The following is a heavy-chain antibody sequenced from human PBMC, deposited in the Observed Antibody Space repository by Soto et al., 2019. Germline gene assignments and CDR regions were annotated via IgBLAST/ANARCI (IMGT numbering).Heavy chain of an antibody. Sequence: QLQLQESGPGLVKPSETLSLTCTVSGGSISSSSYYWGWIRQPPGKGLEWIGIIYYSGSTYYNPSLKSRVTLYVDTSKNQYSLKLSSVTAADTAVYYCARQGSVSIAAAGTSGPFDYWGQGTLVTVSS. CDR2: IYYSGST. CDR3: ARQGSVSIAAAGTSGPFDY. D-gene: IGHD6-13*01. V-gene: IGHV4-39*01. J-gene: IGHJ4*02. CDR1: GGSISSSSYY.